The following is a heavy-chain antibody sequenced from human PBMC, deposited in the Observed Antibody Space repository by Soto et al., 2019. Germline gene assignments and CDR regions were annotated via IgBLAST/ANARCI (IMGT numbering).Heavy chain of an antibody. Sequence: QVQLAESGGGSVEPGGTLRLSCVASGFSFSDFYMTWIRLAPGKGLEWVSSISSTGGATFYADSVQDRFTISRDNANNLLYLQMNSLRVEDTAVYYCARRANQYNWFDPWGQGTRVIVSS. CDR2: ISSTGGAT. J-gene: IGHJ5*02. CDR3: ARRANQYNWFDP. V-gene: IGHV3-11*01. CDR1: GFSFSDFY. D-gene: IGHD2-2*01.